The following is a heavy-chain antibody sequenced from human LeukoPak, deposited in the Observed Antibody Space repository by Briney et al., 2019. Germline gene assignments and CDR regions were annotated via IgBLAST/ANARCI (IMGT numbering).Heavy chain of an antibody. J-gene: IGHJ4*02. CDR3: ARQLWDQTRGYSFDY. D-gene: IGHD1-26*01. CDR1: GYTFTTYW. Sequence: GESLKISCKASGYTFTTYWIAWVRQMPGKGLEWMGIIYPGDSDTKYSPSFQGQVTISADKSINTAYLQWSSLRASDTAIYYCARQLWDQTRGYSFDYWDQGTLVTVSS. CDR2: IYPGDSDT. V-gene: IGHV5-51*01.